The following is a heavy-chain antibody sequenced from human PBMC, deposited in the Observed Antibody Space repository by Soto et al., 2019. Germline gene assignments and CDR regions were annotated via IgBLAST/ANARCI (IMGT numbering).Heavy chain of an antibody. Sequence: VASVKVSCKASGGTFSSYAISWVRQAPGQGLEWMGGIIPIFGTANYAQKFQGRVTITADESTSTAYMELSSLRSEDTAVYYCARAGSSGWYDGPLLLDYRGQGTLVTVSS. CDR2: IIPIFGTA. CDR1: GGTFSSYA. CDR3: ARAGSSGWYDGPLLLDY. J-gene: IGHJ4*02. V-gene: IGHV1-69*13. D-gene: IGHD6-19*01.